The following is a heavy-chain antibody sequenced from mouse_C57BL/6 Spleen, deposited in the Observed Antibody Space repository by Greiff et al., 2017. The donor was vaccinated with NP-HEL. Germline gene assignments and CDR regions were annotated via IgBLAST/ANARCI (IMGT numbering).Heavy chain of an antibody. CDR2: IYPRSGNT. V-gene: IGHV1-81*01. CDR1: GYTFTSYG. Sequence: VKLQESGAELARPGASVKLSCKASGYTFTSYGISWVKQRTGQGLEWIGEIYPRSGNTYYNEKFKGKATLTADKSSSTAYMELRSLTSEDSAVYFCARGGGYDYDVDYWGQGTTLTVSS. D-gene: IGHD2-4*01. J-gene: IGHJ2*01. CDR3: ARGGGYDYDVDY.